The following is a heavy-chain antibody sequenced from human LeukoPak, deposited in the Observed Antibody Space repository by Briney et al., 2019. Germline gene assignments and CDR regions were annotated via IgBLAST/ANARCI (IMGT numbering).Heavy chain of an antibody. CDR1: GGSISSYY. V-gene: IGHV4-59*08. CDR3: ARHDYGDYGILVY. J-gene: IGHJ4*02. D-gene: IGHD4-17*01. CDR2: IYYSGST. Sequence: PSEALSLTCTVSGGSISSYYWSWIRQPPGKGLEWIGYIYYSGSTNYNPSLKSRVTISVDTSKNQFSLKLSSVTAADTAAYYCARHDYGDYGILVYWGQGTLVTVSS.